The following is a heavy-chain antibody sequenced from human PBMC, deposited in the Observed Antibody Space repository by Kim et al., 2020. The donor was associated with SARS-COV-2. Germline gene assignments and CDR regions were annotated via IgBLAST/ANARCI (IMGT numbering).Heavy chain of an antibody. V-gene: IGHV1-46*01. CDR1: GYTFTSYY. CDR3: ARELGYSYDENYYGMDV. Sequence: ASVKVSCKASGYTFTSYYMHWVRQAPGQGLEWMGIINPSGGSTSYAQKFQGRVTMTRDTSTSTVYMELSSLRSEDTAVYYCARELGYSYDENYYGMDVWGQGTTVTVSS. CDR2: INPSGGST. D-gene: IGHD5-18*01. J-gene: IGHJ6*02.